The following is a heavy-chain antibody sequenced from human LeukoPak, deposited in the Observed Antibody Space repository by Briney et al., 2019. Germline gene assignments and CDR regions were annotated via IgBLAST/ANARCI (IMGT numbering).Heavy chain of an antibody. CDR2: IIPIFGTA. CDR3: AGYGSGSYLPYYFDY. Sequence: ASVKVSCKASRGTFSSYAISWVRQAPGQRLEWMGGIIPIFGTANYAQKFQGRVTITADKSTSTAYMELSSLRSEDTAVYYCAGYGSGSYLPYYFDYWGQGTLVTVSS. D-gene: IGHD3-10*01. V-gene: IGHV1-69*06. CDR1: RGTFSSYA. J-gene: IGHJ4*02.